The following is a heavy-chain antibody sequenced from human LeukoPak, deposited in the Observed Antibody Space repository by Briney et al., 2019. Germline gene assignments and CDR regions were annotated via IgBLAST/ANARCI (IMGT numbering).Heavy chain of an antibody. CDR2: IYYSGST. CDR1: GGSISSYY. V-gene: IGHV4-59*01. J-gene: IGHJ5*02. D-gene: IGHD6-13*01. CDR3: AREIRTGRAANNWFDP. Sequence: PSETLSLTCTVSGGSISSYYWSWIRQPPGKGLEWIGYIYYSGSTNYNPSLKSRVTISVDTSQNQFSLKLSSVTAADTAVYYCAREIRTGRAANNWFDPWGQGTLVTVSS.